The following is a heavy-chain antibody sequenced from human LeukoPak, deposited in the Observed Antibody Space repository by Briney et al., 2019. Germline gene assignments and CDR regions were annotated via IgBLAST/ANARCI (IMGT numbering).Heavy chain of an antibody. CDR1: GFTFSSYG. Sequence: TGGSLSLSCAASGFTFSSYGMHWVRQAPGKGLEWVAVIWYDGSNKYYADSVKGRFTISRDNSKNTLYLQMNSLRAEDTAVYYCARTLLWFGELPLNYWGQGTLVTVSS. CDR3: ARTLLWFGELPLNY. J-gene: IGHJ4*02. D-gene: IGHD3-10*01. V-gene: IGHV3-33*01. CDR2: IWYDGSNK.